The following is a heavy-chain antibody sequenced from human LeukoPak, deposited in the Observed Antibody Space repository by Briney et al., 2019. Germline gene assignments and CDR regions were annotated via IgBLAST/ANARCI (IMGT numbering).Heavy chain of an antibody. Sequence: SETLSLTCTVSGGSISSYYWSWIRQPPGKGLEWIGYIYYSGSTNYNPSLKSRVTISVDTSKNQFSLKLSSVTAADTAVYYCASRVVGATRYYYYMDVWGKGTTVTVSS. CDR1: GGSISSYY. V-gene: IGHV4-59*01. D-gene: IGHD1-26*01. CDR3: ASRVVGATRYYYYMDV. CDR2: IYYSGST. J-gene: IGHJ6*03.